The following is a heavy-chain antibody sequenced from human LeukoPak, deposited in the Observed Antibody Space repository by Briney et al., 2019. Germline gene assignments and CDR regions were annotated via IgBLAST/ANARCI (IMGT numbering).Heavy chain of an antibody. CDR2: ISSSSSYI. CDR1: GFTFSSYS. Sequence: GGSLRLSCAASGFTFSSYSMNWVRQAPGKGLEWVSSISSSSSYIYYADSVKGRFTISRDNARNTLYLQMNSLRTEDTSVYYCARDLIGMDVWGQGTTVTVSS. J-gene: IGHJ6*02. CDR3: ARDLIGMDV. D-gene: IGHD3-9*01. V-gene: IGHV3-21*01.